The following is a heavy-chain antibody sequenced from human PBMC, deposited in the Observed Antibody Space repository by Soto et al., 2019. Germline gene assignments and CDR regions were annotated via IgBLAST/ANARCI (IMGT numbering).Heavy chain of an antibody. CDR2: ISGSGTNT. V-gene: IGHV3-23*01. Sequence: RQAPVKGLEWVSVISGSGTNTYYAESVKGRFTISRDSSQNTLYLQMNSLRAEDTAVYYCAKEKPTTTCFDSWGQGTLVTVSS. J-gene: IGHJ4*02. CDR3: AKEKPTTTCFDS. D-gene: IGHD1-1*01.